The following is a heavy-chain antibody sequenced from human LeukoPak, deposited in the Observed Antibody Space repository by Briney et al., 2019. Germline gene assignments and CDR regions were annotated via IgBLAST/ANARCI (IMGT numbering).Heavy chain of an antibody. CDR1: GGSISSGSYY. CDR3: ARGLDPYYGGNSGGYFDY. CDR2: IYTSGST. D-gene: IGHD4-23*01. J-gene: IGHJ4*02. V-gene: IGHV4-61*02. Sequence: PSQTLSLTCTVSGGSISSGSYYWSWIRQPAGKGLEWIGRIYTSGSTNYNPSLKSRVTISVDTSKNQFSLKLSSVTAADTAVYYCARGLDPYYGGNSGGYFDYWGQGTLVTVSS.